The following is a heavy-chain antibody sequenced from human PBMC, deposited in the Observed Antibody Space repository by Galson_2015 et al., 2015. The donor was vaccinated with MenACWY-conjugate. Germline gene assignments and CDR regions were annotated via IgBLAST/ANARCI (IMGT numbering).Heavy chain of an antibody. J-gene: IGHJ6*02. CDR3: ARHPPGGRGMDV. D-gene: IGHD1-26*01. CDR2: ISPGDSNT. CDR1: GCSFTTYW. Sequence: QSGAEVKKPGESLKISCKGSGCSFTTYWIGWVRQLPGKGLEWMGLISPGDSNTRYSPAFQGQVTISADKSISTAYLQWNSLQASDTAMYYCARHPPGGRGMDVWGQGTTVTVSS. V-gene: IGHV5-51*01.